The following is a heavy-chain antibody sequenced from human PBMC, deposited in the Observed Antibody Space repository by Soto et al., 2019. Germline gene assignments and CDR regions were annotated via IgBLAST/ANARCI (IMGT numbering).Heavy chain of an antibody. V-gene: IGHV3-72*01. Sequence: GGSLRLSCAAPGFTFSAHYMDWVRQAPGKGLEWVGRTRNKANSYTTEYAASVKGRFTISRDDSESSLYLQMNSLKTEDTAVYYCASSLGYCSTTSCHHYYFDFWGQGTLVTVSS. CDR3: ASSLGYCSTTSCHHYYFDF. CDR1: GFTFSAHY. J-gene: IGHJ4*02. CDR2: TRNKANSYTT. D-gene: IGHD2-2*01.